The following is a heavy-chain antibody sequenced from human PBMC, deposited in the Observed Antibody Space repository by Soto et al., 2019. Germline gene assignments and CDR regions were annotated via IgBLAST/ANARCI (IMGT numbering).Heavy chain of an antibody. Sequence: GGSLRLSCQGSGFTFSIYAMSWVRQAPGKGLEWVSLVQSNGVTYSADSVKGRFTVSRDNSKNTVYLQMDSLRVEDTAVYYCAKWLRSGSFYCDFWGQGTMVTVSS. J-gene: IGHJ4*02. D-gene: IGHD6-19*01. V-gene: IGHV3-23*01. CDR2: VQSNGVT. CDR3: AKWLRSGSFYCDF. CDR1: GFTFSIYA.